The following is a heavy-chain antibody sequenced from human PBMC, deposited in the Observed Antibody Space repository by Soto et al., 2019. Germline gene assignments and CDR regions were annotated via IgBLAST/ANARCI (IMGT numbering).Heavy chain of an antibody. CDR2: INHSGST. J-gene: IGHJ6*02. CDR3: ARGREYYDFWSGYSSGYYGMDV. D-gene: IGHD3-3*01. V-gene: IGHV4-34*01. CDR1: GGSFSGYY. Sequence: SETLSLTCAVYGGSFSGYYWSWIRQPPGKGLEWIGEINHSGSTNYNPSLKSRVTISVDTSKNQFSLKLSSVTAADTAVYYCARGREYYDFWSGYSSGYYGMDVWGQGTTVTVSS.